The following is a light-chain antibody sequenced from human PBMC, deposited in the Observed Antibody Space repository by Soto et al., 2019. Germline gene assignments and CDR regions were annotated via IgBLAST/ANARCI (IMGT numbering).Light chain of an antibody. V-gene: IGKV1-9*01. Sequence: DIQMTQTPSTLSASVGDRVTITCRASQGIRSYLAWYQQKPGKAPKLLIYAASTLQSGVPSRFSGSGSGTEFTLTISSLQPDDFATYYCQHYNSYSEAFGQGTKVDIK. CDR3: QHYNSYSEA. CDR1: QGIRSY. J-gene: IGKJ1*01. CDR2: AAS.